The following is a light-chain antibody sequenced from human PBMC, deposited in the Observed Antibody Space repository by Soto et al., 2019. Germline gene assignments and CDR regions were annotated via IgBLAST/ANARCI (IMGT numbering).Light chain of an antibody. V-gene: IGKV3-20*01. CDR2: GAS. Sequence: EIVLTQSPGTLSLSPGERATLSCRASQSVTSSYLAWYQQKPGQAPRLIIYGASSRATVMPDRFSGSGSGTDFTLTTSRMEPEDVAVYYCQQYGRSRLNVGGGT. CDR1: QSVTSSY. CDR3: QQYGRSRLN. J-gene: IGKJ4*01.